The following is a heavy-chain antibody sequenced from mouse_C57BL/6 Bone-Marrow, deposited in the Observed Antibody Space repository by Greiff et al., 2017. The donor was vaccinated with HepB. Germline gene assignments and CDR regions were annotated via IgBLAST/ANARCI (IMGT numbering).Heavy chain of an antibody. Sequence: QVQLQQPGAELVKPGASVKMSRKASGYTFTSYWITWVKQRPGQGLEWIGDIYPGSGSTNYNEKFKSKATLTVDTSSSTAYMQLSSLTSEDSAVYYCARRAITTVVAPYFDYWGQGTTLTVSS. CDR3: ARRAITTVVAPYFDY. J-gene: IGHJ2*01. D-gene: IGHD1-1*01. CDR2: IYPGSGST. CDR1: GYTFTSYW. V-gene: IGHV1-55*01.